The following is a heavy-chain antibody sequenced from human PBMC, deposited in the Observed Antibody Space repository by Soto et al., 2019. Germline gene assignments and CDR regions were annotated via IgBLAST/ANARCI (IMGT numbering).Heavy chain of an antibody. CDR1: GFTFSNAW. V-gene: IGHV3-15*01. CDR2: IKSKTDGGTT. D-gene: IGHD3-22*01. Sequence: PVGSLRLSCAASGFTFSNAWMSWVRQAPGKGLEWVGRIKSKTDGGTTDYAAPVKGRFTISRDDSKNTLYLQMNSLKTEDTAVYYCTTAPNYYDSSGIDYWGQGTLVTVSS. CDR3: TTAPNYYDSSGIDY. J-gene: IGHJ4*02.